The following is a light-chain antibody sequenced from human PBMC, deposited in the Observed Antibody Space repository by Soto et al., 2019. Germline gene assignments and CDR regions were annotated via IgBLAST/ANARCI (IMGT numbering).Light chain of an antibody. Sequence: QSALTQPPSASGSPGQSVTISCTGTSSDVGGYNYVSWYQQHPGKAPKLMIYEVSKRPSGVPDRFSGSKSGNTASLTVSGIQAENEADYYCSSYAGSIKYVFGTGTKVTVL. CDR2: EVS. CDR3: SSYAGSIKYV. J-gene: IGLJ1*01. CDR1: SSDVGGYNY. V-gene: IGLV2-8*01.